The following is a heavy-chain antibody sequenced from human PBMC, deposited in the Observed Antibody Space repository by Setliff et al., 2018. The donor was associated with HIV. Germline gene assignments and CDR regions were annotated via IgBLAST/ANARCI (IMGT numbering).Heavy chain of an antibody. CDR2: IYSDGSS. Sequence: PGGSLRLSCAASGFTVSRFYMSWVRQAPGKGLEWVSVIYSDGSSYYADSVRGRFTISRDNYKNTLYLQMNSLRPEDTAVYYCARDCRVGWVFTYGMGVWGQGTLVTVSS. CDR3: ARDCRVGWVFTYGMGV. V-gene: IGHV3-53*01. CDR1: GFTVSRFY. J-gene: IGHJ6*02. D-gene: IGHD6-13*01.